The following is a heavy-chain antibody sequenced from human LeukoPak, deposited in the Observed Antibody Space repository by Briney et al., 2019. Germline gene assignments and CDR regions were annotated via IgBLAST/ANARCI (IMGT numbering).Heavy chain of an antibody. CDR3: ASGTQSDY. CDR1: GFTFSNYE. Sequence: GGSPRLSCAASGFTFSNYEMNWVRQAPGKGLEWVSYISSGGSTIYYADSVKGRFTVSKDNAKNSLYLQVNSLRAEDTAVYYCASGTQSDYWGQGTLVTVSS. CDR2: ISSGGSTI. J-gene: IGHJ4*02. V-gene: IGHV3-48*03. D-gene: IGHD1-14*01.